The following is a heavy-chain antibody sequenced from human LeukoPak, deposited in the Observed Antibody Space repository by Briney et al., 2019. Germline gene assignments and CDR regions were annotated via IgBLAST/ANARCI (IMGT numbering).Heavy chain of an antibody. J-gene: IGHJ4*02. CDR1: GFTFSSYS. CDR2: ISRSSSYI. D-gene: IGHD1-26*01. Sequence: GGSLRLSCAASGFTFSSYSMNWVRQAPGKGLEWVSSISRSSSYIYYADSVKGRFTISRDNAKNSLYLQMNRLRAEDTAVYYCARDLVGYPRLEIYRYFDYWGQGTLVTVSS. CDR3: ARDLVGYPRLEIYRYFDY. V-gene: IGHV3-21*01.